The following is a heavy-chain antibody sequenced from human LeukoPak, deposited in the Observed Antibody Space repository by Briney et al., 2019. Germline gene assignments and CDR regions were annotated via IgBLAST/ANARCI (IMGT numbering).Heavy chain of an antibody. D-gene: IGHD1-7*01. CDR2: ISSSSSYI. CDR3: ARDLYNWNYGAFDI. Sequence: GGSLRLSCAASGFTFSSYSMNWVRQAPGKGPEWVSSISSSSSYIYYADSVKGRFTISRDNAKNSLYLQMNSLRAEDTAVYYCARDLYNWNYGAFDIWGQGTMVTVSS. J-gene: IGHJ3*02. V-gene: IGHV3-21*01. CDR1: GFTFSSYS.